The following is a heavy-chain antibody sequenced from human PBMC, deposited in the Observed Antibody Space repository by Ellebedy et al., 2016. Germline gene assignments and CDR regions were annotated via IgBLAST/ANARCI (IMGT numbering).Heavy chain of an antibody. CDR3: ARPRGYSYGGFDY. D-gene: IGHD5-18*01. V-gene: IGHV3-11*01. CDR2: ISSSGSTI. CDR1: GFTFTDYY. J-gene: IGHJ4*02. Sequence: GGSLRLSCAASGFTFTDYYMSWIRQAPGKGLEWVSYISSSGSTIYSADSLKGRFTISRDNAKNSLYLQMNSLRAEDTAVYYCARPRGYSYGGFDYWGQGTLVTVFS.